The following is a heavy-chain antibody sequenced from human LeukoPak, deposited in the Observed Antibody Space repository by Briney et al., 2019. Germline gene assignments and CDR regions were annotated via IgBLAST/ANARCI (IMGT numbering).Heavy chain of an antibody. D-gene: IGHD6-6*01. CDR1: GYSFSSYA. CDR3: ATAMGSSASTAYFAY. CDR2: ISNDGSYI. Sequence: NPGGSLRLSCGGSGYSFSSYAINWVRQTPGKGLEWLSAISNDGSYIFYTDSVKGRFTTSRDNSRNTVYLQMNGLRVEDTAVYYCATAMGSSASTAYFAYWGQGILVTVSS. J-gene: IGHJ4*02. V-gene: IGHV3-23*01.